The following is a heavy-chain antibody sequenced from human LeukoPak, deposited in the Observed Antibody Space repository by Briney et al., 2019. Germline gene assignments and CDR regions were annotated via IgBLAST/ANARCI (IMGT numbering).Heavy chain of an antibody. Sequence: GGSLRLSCAASGFTFSGSAMHWVRQASGKGLEWVGRIRSKANSYATAYAASVKGRFTISRDDSKTTAYLQMNSLKTEDTAVYYCTLIAAAVTWSYWGQGTLVTVSS. CDR3: TLIAAAVTWSY. CDR1: GFTFSGSA. D-gene: IGHD6-13*01. J-gene: IGHJ4*01. V-gene: IGHV3-73*01. CDR2: IRSKANSYAT.